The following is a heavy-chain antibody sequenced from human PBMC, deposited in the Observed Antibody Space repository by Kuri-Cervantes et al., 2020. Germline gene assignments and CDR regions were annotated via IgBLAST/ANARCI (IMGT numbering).Heavy chain of an antibody. CDR2: MYYTGNS. CDR3: ARVHNSGYFDP. Sequence: SETLSLTCTVSGGSISSYYWSWIRQPPGKGLEWIGSMYYTGNSYYTPSLKSRVTISVDTSKNQFSLKLSSVTAADTAVYYCARVHNSGYFDPWGQGTLVTVSS. J-gene: IGHJ5*02. CDR1: GGSISSYY. D-gene: IGHD5-12*01. V-gene: IGHV4-59*05.